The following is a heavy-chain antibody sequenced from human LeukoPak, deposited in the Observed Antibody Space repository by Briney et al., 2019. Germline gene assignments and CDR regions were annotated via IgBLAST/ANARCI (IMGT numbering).Heavy chain of an antibody. J-gene: IGHJ4*02. CDR1: GFTFSSYW. V-gene: IGHV3-7*03. Sequence: GGSLRLSRAASGFTFSSYWMSWVRQAPGKGLEWVANIKQDGSEKYYVDSVKGRFTISRDNAKNSLCLQMNSLRAEDTAVYYCARDQDYSYFDYWGQGTLVTVSS. CDR3: ARDQDYSYFDY. CDR2: IKQDGSEK. D-gene: IGHD2-15*01.